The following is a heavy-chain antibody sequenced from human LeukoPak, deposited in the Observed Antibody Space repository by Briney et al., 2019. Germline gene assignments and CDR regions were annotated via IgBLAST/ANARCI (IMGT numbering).Heavy chain of an antibody. J-gene: IGHJ4*02. CDR3: AKDIDLTYYFDY. D-gene: IGHD3-16*01. V-gene: IGHV3-23*01. CDR1: GFTFSGYA. CDR2: ISGSGGST. Sequence: GGSLRLSCAASGFTFSGYAMSWVRQAPGKGLDWVSAISGSGGSTYYADSVKGRFTISRDNSKNTLYLQMNSLRAEDTAVYYCAKDIDLTYYFDYWGQGTLVTVSS.